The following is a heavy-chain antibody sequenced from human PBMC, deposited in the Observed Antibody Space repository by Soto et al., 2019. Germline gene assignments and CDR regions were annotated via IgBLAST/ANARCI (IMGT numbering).Heavy chain of an antibody. J-gene: IGHJ4*02. D-gene: IGHD1-26*01. CDR1: GGSVSSGSYY. CDR3: ARASGSPDY. V-gene: IGHV4-61*01. CDR2: IYYSGST. Sequence: QVQLQESGPGLVKPSETLSLTCTVSGGSVSSGSYYWSWIRQPPGKGLEWIGYIYYSGSTNYNPSLRSRVTISVDTSKNQFSLKLSSVTAADTAVYYCARASGSPDYWGQGTLVTVSS.